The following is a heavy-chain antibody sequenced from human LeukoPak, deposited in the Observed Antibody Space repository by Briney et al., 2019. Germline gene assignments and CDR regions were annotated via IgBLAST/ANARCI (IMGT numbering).Heavy chain of an antibody. D-gene: IGHD3-22*01. Sequence: PSQTLSLTCTVSGGSISSGDYYWSWIRQPPGKGLEWIGYIYYSGSTYYNPSLKSRVTISVDTSKNQFSLKLSSVTAADTAVYYCARIGSIRIRSSGSDYWGQGTLVTVSS. J-gene: IGHJ4*02. CDR3: ARIGSIRIRSSGSDY. CDR2: IYYSGST. V-gene: IGHV4-30-4*08. CDR1: GGSISSGDYY.